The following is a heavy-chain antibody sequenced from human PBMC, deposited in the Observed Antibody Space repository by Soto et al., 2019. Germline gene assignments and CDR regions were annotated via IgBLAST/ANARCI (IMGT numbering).Heavy chain of an antibody. Sequence: EVQLLESGGGLVQPGASLRLSCAASGFSFSTYTMSWVRQAPGKGLEWVSVISGSGGSGSPSYADSVQGRFTISRDNPKNILYMQMNSLRVEDTAMYYCGKAICTTANCYVPDYWGQGTLVTVSS. D-gene: IGHD2-8*01. J-gene: IGHJ4*02. CDR2: ISGSGGSGSP. CDR3: GKAICTTANCYVPDY. V-gene: IGHV3-23*01. CDR1: GFSFSTYT.